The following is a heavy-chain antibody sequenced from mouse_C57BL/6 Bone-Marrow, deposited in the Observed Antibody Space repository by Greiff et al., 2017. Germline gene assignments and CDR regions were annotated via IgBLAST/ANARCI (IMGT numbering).Heavy chain of an antibody. CDR2: ISNGGGST. V-gene: IGHV5-12*01. CDR1: GFTFSDYY. Sequence: EVHLVESGGGLVQPGGSLKLSCAASGFTFSDYYMYWVRQTPEKRLEWVAYISNGGGSTYYPDTEKGRFTISRDNAKNTLYLQMSRLKSEDTAMYYCARHEGGNSYWYFDVWGTGTTVTVSS. D-gene: IGHD2-1*01. CDR3: ARHEGGNSYWYFDV. J-gene: IGHJ1*03.